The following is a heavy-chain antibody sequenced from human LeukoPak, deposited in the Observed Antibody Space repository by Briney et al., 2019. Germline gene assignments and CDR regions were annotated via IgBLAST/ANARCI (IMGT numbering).Heavy chain of an antibody. J-gene: IGHJ4*02. V-gene: IGHV4-59*01. CDR2: FYYTGST. Sequence: SETLSXXXXXXXXXSSXNYWTWIRQSPGKGLEWIGYFYYTGSTNYNPSLQSRVTMSVDTSKNQFSLELSSVTSADTAVYYCAQSSGRYLDNWGQGILVTVSS. D-gene: IGHD6-19*01. CDR3: AQSSGRYLDN. CDR1: XXXSSXNY.